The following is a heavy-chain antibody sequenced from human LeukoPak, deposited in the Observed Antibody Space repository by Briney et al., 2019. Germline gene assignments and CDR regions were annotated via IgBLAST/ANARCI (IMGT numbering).Heavy chain of an antibody. CDR3: ASGATSWAHMDV. CDR2: IYYSGSI. Sequence: SETLSLTCTVSGGSISSSYWSWIRQPPGKGLEWIGYIYYSGSINYNPSLKSRVTISVDTSKNQFSLKLSSVPAADTAVYYCASGATSWAHMDVWGEGTTVTVSS. J-gene: IGHJ6*03. D-gene: IGHD3-16*01. CDR1: GGSISSSY. V-gene: IGHV4-59*01.